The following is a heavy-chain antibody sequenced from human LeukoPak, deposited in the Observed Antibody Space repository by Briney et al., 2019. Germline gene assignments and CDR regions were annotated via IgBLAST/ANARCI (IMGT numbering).Heavy chain of an antibody. V-gene: IGHV4-34*01. J-gene: IGHJ4*02. D-gene: IGHD4-11*01. CDR1: GGSFSGYY. CDR3: ARGTTVTTPYYFDY. CDR2: INHSGST. Sequence: PSETLSLTCAVYGGSFSGYYWSWIRQPPGKGLEWIGEINHSGSTNYNPSLKSRVTISVDTSKNQFSLKLSSVTAADTAVYYCARGTTVTTPYYFDYWGQGTLVTVSS.